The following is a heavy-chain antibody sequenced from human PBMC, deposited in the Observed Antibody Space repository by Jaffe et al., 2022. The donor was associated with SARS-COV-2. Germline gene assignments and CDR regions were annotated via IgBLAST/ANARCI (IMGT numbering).Heavy chain of an antibody. V-gene: IGHV3-33*01. J-gene: IGHJ4*02. Sequence: QVQLVESGGGVVQPGRSLRLSCAASGFPFNTYGMHWVRQTPGKGLEWVAVIWYDGGIKYYAESVKGRFTISRDNSKDTLYLQLNSLRPEDTAVYYCARAVGPYDYWGQGTVVTVSS. CDR3: ARAVGPYDY. CDR2: IWYDGGIK. D-gene: IGHD1-26*01. CDR1: GFPFNTYG.